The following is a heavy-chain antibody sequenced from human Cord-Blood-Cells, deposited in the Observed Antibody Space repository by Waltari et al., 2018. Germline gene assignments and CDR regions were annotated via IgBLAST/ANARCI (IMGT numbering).Heavy chain of an antibody. D-gene: IGHD1-7*01. V-gene: IGHV4-39*01. CDR1: GGPLSSRSYY. CDR2: IYYSGST. CDR3: ARLGELELPFDY. Sequence: QLQLQESGPGLVKPSETLSLTCTVSGGPLSSRSYYWGWIRQPPGKGLEWIGSIYYSGSTYYNPSLKSRVTISVDTSKNQFSLKLSSVTAADTAVYYCARLGELELPFDYWGQGTLVTVSS. J-gene: IGHJ4*02.